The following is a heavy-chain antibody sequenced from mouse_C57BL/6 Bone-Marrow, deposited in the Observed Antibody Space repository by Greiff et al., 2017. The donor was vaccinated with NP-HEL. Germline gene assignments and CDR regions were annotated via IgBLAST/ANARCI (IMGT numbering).Heavy chain of an antibody. CDR1: GYTFTSYG. CDR3: ARDGSSYWYFDV. V-gene: IGHV1-81*01. D-gene: IGHD1-1*01. CDR2: IYPRSGNT. J-gene: IGHJ1*01. Sequence: QVQLKQSGAELARPGASVKLSCKASGYTFTSYGISWVTQRTGQGLEWIGEIYPRSGNTYYNEKFKGKATLTADKSSSTAYMELRSLTSEDSAVYFCARDGSSYWYFDVWGAGTTVTVSS.